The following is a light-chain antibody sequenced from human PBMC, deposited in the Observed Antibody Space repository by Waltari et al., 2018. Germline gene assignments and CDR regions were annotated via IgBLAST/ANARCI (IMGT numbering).Light chain of an antibody. Sequence: EIVLTQSPATLSLSPGERATLSCRASQTVSYLAWYQQKPGQAPRLVIYDASNRATRIPARFSGSGSGTDFTLTISSLEPEDFAVYYCHQHNNWPHTFGQGTKLEIK. CDR2: DAS. CDR1: QTVSY. V-gene: IGKV3-11*01. J-gene: IGKJ2*01. CDR3: HQHNNWPHT.